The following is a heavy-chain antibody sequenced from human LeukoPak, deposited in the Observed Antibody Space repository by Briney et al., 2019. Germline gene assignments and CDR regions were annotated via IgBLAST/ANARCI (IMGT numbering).Heavy chain of an antibody. CDR3: ARSTSSEYDIYHFDY. CDR2: IWYDGSNK. Sequence: GRSLRLSCAASGFTFSSYGMHWVRQAPGKGLEWVAVIWYDGSNKYYADSVKGRFTISRDNSKNTLYLQMNSLRAEDTAVYYCARSTSSEYDIYHFDYWGQGTLVTVSS. J-gene: IGHJ4*02. D-gene: IGHD3-9*01. CDR1: GFTFSSYG. V-gene: IGHV3-33*01.